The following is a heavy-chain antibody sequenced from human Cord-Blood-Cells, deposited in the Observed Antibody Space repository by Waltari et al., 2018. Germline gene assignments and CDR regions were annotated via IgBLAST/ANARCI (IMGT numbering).Heavy chain of an antibody. CDR3: ARGGGAGTTFDAFDI. CDR2: IYRGGST. CDR1: GFTVSSNY. Sequence: EVQLVASGGGLIQPGGSLRLSCAASGFTVSSNYMRWVRQAPGKGLGWCSVIYRGGSTYYADSVKGRFTISRDNSKNTLYLQMNSLRAEDTAVYYWARGGGAGTTFDAFDIWGQGTMVTVSS. V-gene: IGHV3-53*01. J-gene: IGHJ3*02. D-gene: IGHD1-7*01.